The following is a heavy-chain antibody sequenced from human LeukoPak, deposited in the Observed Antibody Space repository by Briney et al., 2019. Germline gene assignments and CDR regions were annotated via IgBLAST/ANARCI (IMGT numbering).Heavy chain of an antibody. V-gene: IGHV3-9*01. CDR2: ISWNSGSI. D-gene: IGHD3-22*01. J-gene: IGHJ4*02. Sequence: GRSLRLSCAASGFTFDDYAIHWVRQAPGKGLEWVSGISWNSGSIGYADSVKGRFTISRDNANNSLYLQMNSLRADDTAVYYCARGDSSGCPDYWGQGTLVTVSS. CDR3: ARGDSSGCPDY. CDR1: GFTFDDYA.